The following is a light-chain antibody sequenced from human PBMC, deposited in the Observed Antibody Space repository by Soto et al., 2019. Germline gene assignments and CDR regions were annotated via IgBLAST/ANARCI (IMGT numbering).Light chain of an antibody. Sequence: EIVLTQSPGTLSLSPGERATLSCRASQSVSSYLAWYQQKPGQAPRLLIYDASTRATGISARFSGSGSGTDVTLTISSLEPEDFAVYYCKQRSNSPVTFGQGTKVEVK. CDR3: KQRSNSPVT. CDR2: DAS. V-gene: IGKV3-11*01. J-gene: IGKJ1*01. CDR1: QSVSSY.